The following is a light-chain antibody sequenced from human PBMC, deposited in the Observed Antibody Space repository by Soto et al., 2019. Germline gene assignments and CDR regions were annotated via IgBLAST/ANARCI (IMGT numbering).Light chain of an antibody. Sequence: QSVLTQPASVSGSPGQSITISCTGTSSDVGGYNYVSWYQQHPGKAPKLMIYEVSNRPSGVSNRFSGSKSGNTASLTISGLQAEDEADYYCSSYTSSSTPYDFGTGTKATVL. V-gene: IGLV2-14*01. CDR2: EVS. CDR3: SSYTSSSTPYD. CDR1: SSDVGGYNY. J-gene: IGLJ1*01.